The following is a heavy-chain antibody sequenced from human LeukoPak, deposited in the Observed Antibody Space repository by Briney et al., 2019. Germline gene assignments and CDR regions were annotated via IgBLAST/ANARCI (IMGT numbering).Heavy chain of an antibody. Sequence: QAGGSLRLSCAASGFTFSCYAVSWVRQAPGKGLEWVSAISGGGDNTYYADSVKGRFTISRDNSKNTLYLHMNSLRAEDTAVYYCAKERGSLPAGQNRFDYWGQGTLVTVSS. J-gene: IGHJ4*02. CDR3: AKERGSLPAGQNRFDY. D-gene: IGHD2-2*01. V-gene: IGHV3-23*01. CDR2: ISGGGDNT. CDR1: GFTFSCYA.